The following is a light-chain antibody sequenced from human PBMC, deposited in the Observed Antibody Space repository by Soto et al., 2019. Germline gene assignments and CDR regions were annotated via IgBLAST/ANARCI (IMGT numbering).Light chain of an antibody. CDR2: ADN. CDR1: SSNIGAGYD. V-gene: IGLV1-40*01. CDR3: QSYDTSPSGYV. Sequence: QSVLTQPPSVSGAPGQRVTISCTGSSSNIGAGYDVHWYQQLPGTAPKLLIYADNNRPAGVPDRFSASKSGTSASLAITGLQAEDEADYYCQSYDTSPSGYVLGNGTKVTV. J-gene: IGLJ1*01.